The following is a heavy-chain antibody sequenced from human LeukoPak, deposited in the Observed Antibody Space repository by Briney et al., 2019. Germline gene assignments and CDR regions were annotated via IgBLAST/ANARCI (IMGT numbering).Heavy chain of an antibody. CDR3: AKEGDRGEALYYYYMDV. J-gene: IGHJ6*03. V-gene: IGHV3-33*06. CDR2: IWYDGSNI. CDR1: GFMFSDYG. Sequence: GRSLRLSCXASGFMFSDYGMHWVRQAPGKGLEWVAAIWYDGSNIFYADSVKGRFTISRDNSKNALYLQMNSLRAEDTADYYCAKEGDRGEALYYYYMDVWGNGTTVTVSS. D-gene: IGHD3-10*01.